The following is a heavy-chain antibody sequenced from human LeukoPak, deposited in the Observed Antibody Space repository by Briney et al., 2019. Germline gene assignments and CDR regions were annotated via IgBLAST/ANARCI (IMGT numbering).Heavy chain of an antibody. CDR2: ISWNSGSI. Sequence: PGRSLRLSCAASGFTFDDYAMHWVRQAPGKGLEWVSGISWNSGSIGYADSVKGRFTISRDNAKNSLYLQMNSLRAEDTALYYCARFSSSSWYLGWFAPWGQGTLVTVSS. CDR3: ARFSSSSWYLGWFAP. CDR1: GFTFDDYA. V-gene: IGHV3-9*01. D-gene: IGHD6-13*01. J-gene: IGHJ5*02.